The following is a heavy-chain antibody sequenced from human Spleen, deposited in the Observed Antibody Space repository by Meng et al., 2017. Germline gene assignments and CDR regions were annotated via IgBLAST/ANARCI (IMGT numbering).Heavy chain of an antibody. CDR2: ISGSGVSI. CDR1: GFTFSSYA. J-gene: IGHJ4*02. CDR3: VKDLATAAD. D-gene: IGHD5-12*01. V-gene: IGHV3-23*01. Sequence: GESLKISCAASGFTFSSYAMSWVRQAPGKGLAWVSTISGSGVSIYTADSVKGRFTISRDNSKNTLYLQMNSLRAEDTAFYYCVKDLATAADWGQGTLVTVSS.